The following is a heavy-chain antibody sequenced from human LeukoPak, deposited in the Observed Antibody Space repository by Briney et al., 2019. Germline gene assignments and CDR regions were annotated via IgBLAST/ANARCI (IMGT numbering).Heavy chain of an antibody. Sequence: SGGSLRLSCAASGFTFSSYGMHWVRQAPGKGLEWVAFIRYDGSNKYYADSVKGRFTISRDNSKNTLYLQMNSLRAEDTAVYYCAKDPELLWLGDIGYFDYWGQGTLVTVSS. CDR2: IRYDGSNK. V-gene: IGHV3-30*02. CDR3: AKDPELLWLGDIGYFDY. J-gene: IGHJ4*02. CDR1: GFTFSSYG. D-gene: IGHD3-10*01.